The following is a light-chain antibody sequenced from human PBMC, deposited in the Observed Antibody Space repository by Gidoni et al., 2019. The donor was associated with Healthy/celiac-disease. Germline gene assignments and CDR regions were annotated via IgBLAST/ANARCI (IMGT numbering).Light chain of an antibody. CDR3: CSYAGSWRVV. CDR2: EGS. J-gene: IGLJ2*01. Sequence: QSALTQPASVYGSHGQSITISCTGTSSDGGSYNLVSWYQQHPGKAPKLMIYEGSKRPPGVSNRFSGSKSGNTAALTISGLQAEDEADYYCCSYAGSWRVVFGGGTKLTVL. V-gene: IGLV2-23*01. CDR1: SSDGGSYNL.